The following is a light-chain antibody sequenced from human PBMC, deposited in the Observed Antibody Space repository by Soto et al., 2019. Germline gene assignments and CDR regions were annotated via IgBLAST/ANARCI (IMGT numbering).Light chain of an antibody. CDR1: QSVSSN. CDR2: GAS. V-gene: IGKV3-15*01. Sequence: EIVMTQSPATLSVSPGERATLACRASQSVSSNFAWYQQKPGQAPRLLIYGASTRATGIPARFSGSGSGTDFTLTISSLQSEDFAVYYCQQYNNWPPHTFGGGTKVEIK. J-gene: IGKJ4*01. CDR3: QQYNNWPPHT.